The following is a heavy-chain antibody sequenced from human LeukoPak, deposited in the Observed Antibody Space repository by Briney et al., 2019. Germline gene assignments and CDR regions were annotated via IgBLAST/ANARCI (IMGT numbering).Heavy chain of an antibody. CDR1: GFTFSSYA. CDR3: ARARDYDFWSGYGYFDY. J-gene: IGHJ4*02. Sequence: GGSLRLSCAASGFTFSSYAMHWVRQAPGKGLEWVAVISYDGSNKYYADSVKGRLTISRDNSKDTLYLQMNSLRAEDTAVYYCARARDYDFWSGYGYFDYWGQGTLVTVSS. V-gene: IGHV3-30-3*01. D-gene: IGHD3-3*01. CDR2: ISYDGSNK.